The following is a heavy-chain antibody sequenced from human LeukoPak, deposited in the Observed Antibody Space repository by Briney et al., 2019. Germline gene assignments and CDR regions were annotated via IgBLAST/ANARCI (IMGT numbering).Heavy chain of an antibody. CDR1: GYTFTGYY. J-gene: IGHJ5*02. V-gene: IGHV1-2*02. D-gene: IGHD2-2*01. CDR2: INPNSGGT. Sequence: ASMKVSCKASGYTFTGYYMHWVRQAPGQGLEWMGWINPNSGGTNYAQKFQGRVTMTRDTSISTAYMELSRLRSDDTAVYYCARDSAGCSSTSCYHPLDPWGQGTLVTVSS. CDR3: ARDSAGCSSTSCYHPLDP.